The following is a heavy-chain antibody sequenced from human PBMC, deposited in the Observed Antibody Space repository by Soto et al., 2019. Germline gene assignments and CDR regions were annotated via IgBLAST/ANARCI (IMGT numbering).Heavy chain of an antibody. CDR2: IYYSGST. D-gene: IGHD3-3*01. CDR3: ARDSFGVVQVGSRSSYFDY. Sequence: PAETLSLTCTVSGGSISGGGYYWSWIRQHPGKGLEWIGYIYYSGSTYYNPSLKSRVTISVDTSKNQFSLKLSSVTAADTAVYYCARDSFGVVQVGSRSSYFDYWGQGTLVTVSS. CDR1: GGSISGGGYY. V-gene: IGHV4-31*03. J-gene: IGHJ4*02.